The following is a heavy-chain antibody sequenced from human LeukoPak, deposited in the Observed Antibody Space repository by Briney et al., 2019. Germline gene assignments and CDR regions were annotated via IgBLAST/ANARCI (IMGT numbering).Heavy chain of an antibody. Sequence: SSETLSLTCTVSGGSISSYYWSWIRQPPGKGLEWIGTIFYSGSTYYNPSLKSRVTMSVDTSKNQFSLTLSSVTAADTAVYYCARSDKAAAGPFDYWGQGTLVTVSS. J-gene: IGHJ4*02. CDR3: ARSDKAAAGPFDY. CDR2: IFYSGST. V-gene: IGHV4-59*04. CDR1: GGSISSYY. D-gene: IGHD6-13*01.